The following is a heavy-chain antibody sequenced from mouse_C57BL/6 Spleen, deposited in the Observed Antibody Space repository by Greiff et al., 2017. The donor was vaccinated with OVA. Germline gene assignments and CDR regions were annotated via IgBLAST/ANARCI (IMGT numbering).Heavy chain of an antibody. J-gene: IGHJ3*01. CDR3: AKEGNNDGGFAY. CDR2: ISYDGSN. V-gene: IGHV3-6*01. Sequence: EVKLLESGPGLVKPSQSLSLSCSVTGYTITSGYYWNWNRQFPGNKLEWMGYISYDGSNNYNPSLKNRISITRDTSNTQFFLKLNSVTTEDSATYYCAKEGNNDGGFAYWGQGTLVTVSA. D-gene: IGHD1-3*01. CDR1: GYTITSGYY.